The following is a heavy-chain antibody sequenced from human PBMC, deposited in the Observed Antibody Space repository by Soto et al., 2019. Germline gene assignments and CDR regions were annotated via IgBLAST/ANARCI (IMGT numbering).Heavy chain of an antibody. CDR2: MNPNSGNT. CDR1: GYTFTSYD. CDR3: ARGGKQRITMVRGVKLYYYYMDV. D-gene: IGHD3-10*01. Sequence: QVQLVQSGAEVKKPGASVKVSCKASGYTFTSYDINWVRQATGQGLEWMGWMNPNSGNTGYAQKFRGRVTMTRNTSISTAYMELSSLRSEDTAVYYCARGGKQRITMVRGVKLYYYYMDVWGKGTTVTVSS. J-gene: IGHJ6*03. V-gene: IGHV1-8*01.